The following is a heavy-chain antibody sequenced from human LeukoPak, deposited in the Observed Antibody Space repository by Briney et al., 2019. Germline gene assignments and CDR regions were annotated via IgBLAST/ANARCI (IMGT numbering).Heavy chain of an antibody. CDR1: GFTFITYA. Sequence: PGGSLRLSCAASGFTFITYAIHWDRMAPGTGLDRVAVISDDGSNKYYADSVKGRFTISRDNSKDTLYLQMNSLRPEDAAVYFCASSRGYSDYDSDYWGQGTLVTVSS. J-gene: IGHJ4*02. CDR3: ASSRGYSDYDSDY. CDR2: ISDDGSNK. V-gene: IGHV3-30*04. D-gene: IGHD5-12*01.